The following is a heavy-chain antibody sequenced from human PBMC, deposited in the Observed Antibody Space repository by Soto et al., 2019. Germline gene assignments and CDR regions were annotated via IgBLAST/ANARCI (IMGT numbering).Heavy chain of an antibody. CDR3: ARDLVFGSGWYYGDY. Sequence: SETLSLTCTVSGGSISSGGYYWSWIRQHPGKGLEWIGYIYYSGSTYYNPSLKSRVTISVDTSKNQFSLKLSSVTAADTAVYYCARDLVFGSGWYYGDYWGQGTLVTVSS. CDR1: GGSISSGGYY. CDR2: IYYSGST. J-gene: IGHJ4*02. D-gene: IGHD6-19*01. V-gene: IGHV4-31*03.